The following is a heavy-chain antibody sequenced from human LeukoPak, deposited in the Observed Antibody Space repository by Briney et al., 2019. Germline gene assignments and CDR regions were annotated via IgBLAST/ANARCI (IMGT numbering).Heavy chain of an antibody. V-gene: IGHV3-30*02. CDR3: AKDGRAVAVPGAYLN. Sequence: GGSLRLSCIASGFTFSSYGMHWVRQAPGKGLEWVTFIRYDGSNKYYADSVKGRFTISRDNSKNTLYLQMNSLRTEDTAVYYCAKDGRAVAVPGAYLNWGQGTLVTVAS. CDR2: IRYDGSNK. J-gene: IGHJ4*02. D-gene: IGHD2-2*01. CDR1: GFTFSSYG.